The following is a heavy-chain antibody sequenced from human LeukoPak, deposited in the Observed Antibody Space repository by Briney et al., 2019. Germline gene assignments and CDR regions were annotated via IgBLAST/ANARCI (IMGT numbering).Heavy chain of an antibody. J-gene: IGHJ3*02. V-gene: IGHV4-31*03. CDR3: ARDRRPDAFDI. CDR1: GGSISSGGYY. CDR2: IYYSGST. Sequence: SQTLSLTCTVSGGSISSGGYYWSWIRQHPGKGLEWIEYIYYSGSTYYNPSLKSRVTISVDTSKNQFSLKLSSVTAADTAVYYCARDRRPDAFDIWGQGTMVTVSS.